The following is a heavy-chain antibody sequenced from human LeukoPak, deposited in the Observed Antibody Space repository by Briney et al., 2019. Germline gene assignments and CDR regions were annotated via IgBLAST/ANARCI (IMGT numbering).Heavy chain of an antibody. V-gene: IGHV3-23*01. CDR2: ITTNGSRT. CDR1: GFTFGSYG. J-gene: IGHJ1*01. CDR3: AIMHGYYDGTGYWVQ. D-gene: IGHD3-22*01. Sequence: GGSLRLSCAASGFTFGSYGMSWVRQAPGKGLEWVSFITTNGSRTSYADSVEGRFTISRDNPRNTLHMQMNSLRDEDTAVYYCAIMHGYYDGTGYWVQWGQGTLVTVSS.